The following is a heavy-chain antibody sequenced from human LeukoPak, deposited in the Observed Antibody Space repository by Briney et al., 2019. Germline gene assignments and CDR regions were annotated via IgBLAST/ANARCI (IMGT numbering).Heavy chain of an antibody. V-gene: IGHV3-23*01. Sequence: GGSLRLSCAASGFAFSSYAMSWVRQAPGKGLEWVSAISGGDGRTYYADSVKGRFTISRDNSKNTLYLQMNSLRADDTALYSCARAVFGVVISFDYWGQGTLVTVSS. J-gene: IGHJ4*02. D-gene: IGHD3-3*01. CDR3: ARAVFGVVISFDY. CDR1: GFAFSSYA. CDR2: ISGGDGRT.